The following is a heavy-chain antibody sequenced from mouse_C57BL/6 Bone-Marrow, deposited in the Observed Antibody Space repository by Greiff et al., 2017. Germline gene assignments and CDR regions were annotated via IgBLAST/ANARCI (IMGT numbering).Heavy chain of an antibody. J-gene: IGHJ3*01. Sequence: EVKLMESGGDLVKPGGSLKLSCAASGFTFSSYGMSWVRQTPDKRLEWVATISSGGSYTYYPDSVKGRFTISRDNAKNTLYLQMSSRKSEDTAMYYCARLSPFAYWGQGTLVTVSA. D-gene: IGHD6-2*01. V-gene: IGHV5-6*01. CDR2: ISSGGSYT. CDR3: ARLSPFAY. CDR1: GFTFSSYG.